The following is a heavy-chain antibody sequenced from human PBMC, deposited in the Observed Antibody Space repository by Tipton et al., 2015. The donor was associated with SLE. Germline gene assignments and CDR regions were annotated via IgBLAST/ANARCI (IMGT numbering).Heavy chain of an antibody. CDR3: ASWNSEAVSGFFDY. CDR1: GGSITSYY. D-gene: IGHD6-19*01. J-gene: IGHJ4*02. V-gene: IGHV4-59*12. Sequence: GLVKPSETLSLTCTVSGGSITSYYWSWIRQPPGKGLEWIGYIYYSGSTYYNPSLKSRVTISVDTSKNQFSLKLRSVTAADTAVYYCASWNSEAVSGFFDYWGQGTPVTVSS. CDR2: IYYSGST.